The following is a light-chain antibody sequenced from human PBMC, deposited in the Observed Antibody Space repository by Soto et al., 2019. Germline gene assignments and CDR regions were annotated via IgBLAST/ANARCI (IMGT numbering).Light chain of an antibody. V-gene: IGLV2-14*01. Sequence: QSALTQPASVSGSPGQSITISCTGTGSDVGGYNYVSWYQQYPGKAPKLMIYEDSIRPSGVSNRFSGSKSGNTASLTISGLQAEDEADYYCNSYTTSSTRVFGGGTKLTVL. J-gene: IGLJ3*02. CDR3: NSYTTSSTRV. CDR1: GSDVGGYNY. CDR2: EDS.